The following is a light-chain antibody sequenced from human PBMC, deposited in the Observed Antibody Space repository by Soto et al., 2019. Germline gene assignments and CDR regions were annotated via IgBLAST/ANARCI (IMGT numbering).Light chain of an antibody. Sequence: DIVLTQSPDTLSLSPGERATLSCVASQSVSNNYLAWYQQKPGQAPRLLIYGASNRATGIPDRFSGSGSGTDFTLTISRLEPEDFAVYYCQQYGSSGTFGQGTKVDIK. CDR2: GAS. V-gene: IGKV3-20*01. CDR1: QSVSNNY. J-gene: IGKJ1*01. CDR3: QQYGSSGT.